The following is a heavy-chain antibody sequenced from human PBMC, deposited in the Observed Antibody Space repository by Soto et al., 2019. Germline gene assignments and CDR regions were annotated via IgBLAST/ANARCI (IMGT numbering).Heavy chain of an antibody. CDR2: INPSGGRI. CDR1: GYTFTSYQ. D-gene: IGHD3-3*01. CDR3: ARDGPRTTTGVGPSYAMDV. Sequence: QMQLVQSVAEVKKPGASVKVSCKSSGYTFTSYQMHWERQAPGQGLEWMGIINPSGGRITYVPRFQGRVMMTRDTSTNTVYMELRSLRSAATAVYYCARDGPRTTTGVGPSYAMDVWGKGTTVTVSA. J-gene: IGHJ6*04. V-gene: IGHV1-46*01.